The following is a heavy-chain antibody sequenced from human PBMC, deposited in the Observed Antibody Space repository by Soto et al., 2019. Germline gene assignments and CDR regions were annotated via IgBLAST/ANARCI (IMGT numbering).Heavy chain of an antibody. J-gene: IGHJ6*02. Sequence: EVQLVESGGGLVKPGGSLRLSCAASGFTFSSYSMNWVRQAPGKGLEWVSSISSSSSYIYYADSVKGRFTIARDNAKNSLYLQMNSLRAEDTAVYYCAREDTVTTMGGMAVWGQGTTVTVSS. CDR1: GFTFSSYS. CDR2: ISSSSSYI. CDR3: AREDTVTTMGGMAV. V-gene: IGHV3-21*01. D-gene: IGHD4-17*01.